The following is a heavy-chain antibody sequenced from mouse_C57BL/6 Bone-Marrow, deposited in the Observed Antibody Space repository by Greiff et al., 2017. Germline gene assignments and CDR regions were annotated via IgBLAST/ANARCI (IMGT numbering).Heavy chain of an antibody. D-gene: IGHD2-3*01. Sequence: QQRPGQGLEWIGDIYPGSGSTNYNEKFKSKATLTVDTSSSTAYMQLSSLTSEDSAVYYCARNGYYPLDYWGQGTTLTVSS. V-gene: IGHV1-55*01. CDR3: ARNGYYPLDY. J-gene: IGHJ2*01. CDR2: IYPGSGST.